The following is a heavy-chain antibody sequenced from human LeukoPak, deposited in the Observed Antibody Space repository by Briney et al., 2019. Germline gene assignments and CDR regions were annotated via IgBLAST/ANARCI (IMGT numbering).Heavy chain of an antibody. Sequence: GGSLRLSCAGSGFSLHTYCMNWVRQAPGKGLEWISYITDVNNVIYYADSVKGRFTISRSEDENSVFLQMNNLRAEDTAVYFCAREATRRNLLTYGSWDAYDIWGQGTMVTVAS. V-gene: IGHV3-48*01. D-gene: IGHD4-17*01. CDR2: ITDVNNVI. CDR3: AREATRRNLLTYGSWDAYDI. CDR1: GFSLHTYC. J-gene: IGHJ3*02.